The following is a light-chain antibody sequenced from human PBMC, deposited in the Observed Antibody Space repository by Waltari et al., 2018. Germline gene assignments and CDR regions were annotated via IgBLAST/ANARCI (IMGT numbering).Light chain of an antibody. CDR2: DAS. CDR1: QSVGSS. Sequence: EIVLTQSPGTLSLSPWERSTLSCRASQSVGSSLPWYQQNPGRAPRRLIYDASNTATGSPARFSGSGSGTEFTLTISSLEPEDFAVYYCQQRSNWPSFGPGTKVDIK. CDR3: QQRSNWPS. V-gene: IGKV3-11*01. J-gene: IGKJ3*01.